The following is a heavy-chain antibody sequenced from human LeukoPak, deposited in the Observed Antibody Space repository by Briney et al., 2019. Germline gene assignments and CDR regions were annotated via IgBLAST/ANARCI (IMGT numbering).Heavy chain of an antibody. CDR3: ASNPPNTGDFYY. V-gene: IGHV3-7*03. Sequence: SGGSLRLSCAASGFTVSSNYMNWARQAPGKGLEWVASINHNGNVNYYVDSVKGRFTISRDNAKNSLYLQMSNLRAEDTAVYYCASNPPNTGDFYYWGLGSLVTVSS. CDR1: GFTVSSNY. CDR2: INHNGNVN. J-gene: IGHJ4*02. D-gene: IGHD1-1*01.